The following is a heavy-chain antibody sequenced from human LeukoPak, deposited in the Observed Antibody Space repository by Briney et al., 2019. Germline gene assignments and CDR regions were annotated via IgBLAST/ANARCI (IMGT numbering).Heavy chain of an antibody. V-gene: IGHV4-34*01. J-gene: IGHJ4*02. D-gene: IGHD3-22*01. CDR3: ARVAMKVVATYEYEAYFDS. Sequence: PSETLSLTCAVYGGSFSGYYWSWIRQPPGKGLEWIGEINHSGSTNYNPSLRSRVTISVDTSRNEFSLKLNSVTAADTAVYYCARVAMKVVATYEYEAYFDSWGQGILVTASS. CDR2: INHSGST. CDR1: GGSFSGYY.